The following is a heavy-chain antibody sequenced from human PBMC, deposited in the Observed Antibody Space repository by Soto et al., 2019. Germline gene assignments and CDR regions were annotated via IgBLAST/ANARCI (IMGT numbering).Heavy chain of an antibody. Sequence: QLQLQESGPGLVKPSETLSLTCTVSGGSISSSSYYWGWIRQPPGKGLEWIGSIYYSGSTYYNPHLTSRVIISVDTSKNQFSLKLSSVTAADTAVYYCARRSPQFAPWGKGTLVTVSS. CDR2: IYYSGST. J-gene: IGHJ5*02. CDR1: GGSISSSSYY. V-gene: IGHV4-39*01. CDR3: ARRSPQFAP.